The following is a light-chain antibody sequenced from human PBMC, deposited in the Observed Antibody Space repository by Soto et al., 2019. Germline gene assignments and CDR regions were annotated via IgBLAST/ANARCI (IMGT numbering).Light chain of an antibody. CDR3: SSYTNNSDVV. CDR1: SSDVGNYNL. V-gene: IGLV2-14*01. Sequence: QSVLTQPASVSGSPGQSITISCTGTSSDVGNYNLVSWYQQYPGKAPKVMIYEVSNRPSGVTNRFSGSKSGNTASLTISGLQAEDEADYYCSSYTNNSDVVFGGGTKLT. CDR2: EVS. J-gene: IGLJ2*01.